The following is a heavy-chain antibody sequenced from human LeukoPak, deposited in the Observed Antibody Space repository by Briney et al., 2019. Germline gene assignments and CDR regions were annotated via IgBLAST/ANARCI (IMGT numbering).Heavy chain of an antibody. V-gene: IGHV1-46*01. CDR2: INPSGGST. CDR1: GYTFTSYY. J-gene: IGHJ4*02. D-gene: IGHD1-26*01. CDR3: ASLVGTYLPN. Sequence: ASVTVSFTASGYTFTSYYMHWVRQAPGQGLEWMGIINPSGGSTSYAQKFQGRVTMTRDTSTSTVYMELSSLRSEDTAVYYCASLVGTYLPNWGQGTLVTVSS.